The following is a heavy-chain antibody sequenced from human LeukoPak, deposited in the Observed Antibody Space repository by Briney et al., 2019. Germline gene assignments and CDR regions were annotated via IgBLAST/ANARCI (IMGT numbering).Heavy chain of an antibody. D-gene: IGHD3-10*01. V-gene: IGHV4-39*01. Sequence: PSETLSLTCTVSGGSISSTTFYWGWIRQPPGKGLEWIGSIYYSGSTYNNPSLKSRVTISVDTSKNQFSLKLRSATAADTAVYYCARHRGYYGSGSKVDYWGQGTLVTVSS. CDR1: GGSISSTTFY. J-gene: IGHJ4*02. CDR3: ARHRGYYGSGSKVDY. CDR2: IYYSGST.